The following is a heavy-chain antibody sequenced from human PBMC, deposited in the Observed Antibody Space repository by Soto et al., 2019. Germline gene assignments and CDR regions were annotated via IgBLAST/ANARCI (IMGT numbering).Heavy chain of an antibody. J-gene: IGHJ6*02. D-gene: IGHD2-15*01. CDR3: ARDRDILXVAPDKRRHFSYYGLDV. V-gene: IGHV4-59*01. Sequence: SETLSLTCSVSGGSLRSYYWSWIRQSPGEGLEWIGYIYYTGRAHYSPSLKSRVSMSVDTSKNEFSLTLNSVTAADSAVYYCARDRDILXVAPDKRRHFSYYGLDVWGQGTTVTVSS. CDR2: IYYTGRA. CDR1: GGSLRSYY.